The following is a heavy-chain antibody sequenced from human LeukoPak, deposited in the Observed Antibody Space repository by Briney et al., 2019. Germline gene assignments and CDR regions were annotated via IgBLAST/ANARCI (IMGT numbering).Heavy chain of an antibody. V-gene: IGHV4-39*01. J-gene: IGHJ5*02. CDR3: ARHGRATVVTTGTNWFDP. Sequence: SETLSLTCTVSGGSISGSTYYWGWIRQPPGKGLEWIGSTYYSGSTHYNPSLKSRVTISVDTSKNQFSLKLSSVTAADAAVYYCARHGRATVVTTGTNWFDPWGQGTLVTVSS. CDR2: TYYSGST. CDR1: GGSISGSTYY. D-gene: IGHD4-23*01.